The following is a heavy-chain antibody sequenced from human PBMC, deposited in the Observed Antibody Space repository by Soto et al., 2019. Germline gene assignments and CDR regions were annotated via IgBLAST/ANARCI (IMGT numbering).Heavy chain of an antibody. D-gene: IGHD2-15*01. CDR1: GFTFSRYW. J-gene: IGHJ6*03. CDR3: AMDSWYYYYYYMDV. V-gene: IGHV3-74*01. Sequence: EVQLVESGGGLVQPGGSLRLSCAAAGFTFSRYWMHWVRQALGKGLVWVSRINSDGSSTSYADSVKGRCTISRDNAKNTLFLQMNSLRAEDTAVYYCAMDSWYYYYYYMDVWSKGTTVTVSS. CDR2: INSDGSST.